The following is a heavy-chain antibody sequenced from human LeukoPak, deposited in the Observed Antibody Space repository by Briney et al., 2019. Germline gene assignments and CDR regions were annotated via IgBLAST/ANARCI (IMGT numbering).Heavy chain of an antibody. CDR1: GGSISSYY. Sequence: SETLSLTCTVSGGSISSYYWSWIRQPAGKGLEWIGRIYTSGSTNYNPSLKSRVTMSVDTSKNQFSLKLSSVTAADTAVYYCARSSRLNTISLPMDVWGKGTTVTVSS. J-gene: IGHJ6*03. CDR3: ARSSRLNTISLPMDV. D-gene: IGHD3-3*01. V-gene: IGHV4-4*07. CDR2: IYTSGST.